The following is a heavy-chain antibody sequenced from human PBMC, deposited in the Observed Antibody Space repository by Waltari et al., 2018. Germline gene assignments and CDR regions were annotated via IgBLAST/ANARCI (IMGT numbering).Heavy chain of an antibody. CDR1: GGTFSSYA. Sequence: QVQLVQSGAEVKKPGSSVKVSCKASGGTFSSYAIAGVRQAPGQGLEWMGGIIPIFGTANYAQKFQGRVTITADESTSTAYMELSSLRSEDTAVYYCARVQSSSWSYYFDYWGQGTLVTVSS. V-gene: IGHV1-69*13. J-gene: IGHJ4*02. CDR3: ARVQSSSWSYYFDY. D-gene: IGHD6-13*01. CDR2: IIPIFGTA.